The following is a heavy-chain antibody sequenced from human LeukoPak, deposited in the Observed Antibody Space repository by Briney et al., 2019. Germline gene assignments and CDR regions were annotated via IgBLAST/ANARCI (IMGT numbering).Heavy chain of an antibody. Sequence: PSETLSLTCTVSGGSISSYYWSWIRQPPGKGLEWIGYIYYSGSTNYNPSLKSRVTISVDTSKNQFSLKLSSVTAADTAVYYCARVVGKDYDILTGYYRSPDAFDIWGQGTMVTVSS. D-gene: IGHD3-9*01. CDR1: GGSISSYY. V-gene: IGHV4-59*01. J-gene: IGHJ3*02. CDR3: ARVVGKDYDILTGYYRSPDAFDI. CDR2: IYYSGST.